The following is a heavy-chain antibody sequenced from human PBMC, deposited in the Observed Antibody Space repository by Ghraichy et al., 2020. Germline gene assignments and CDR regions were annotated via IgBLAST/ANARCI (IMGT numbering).Heavy chain of an antibody. V-gene: IGHV1-46*01. CDR2: VHPSGGST. J-gene: IGHJ3*01. CDR1: GDTFTSNY. Sequence: ASVKVSCKASGDTFTSNYVHWVRQAPGQGLEWMGIVHPSGGSTRFAQKFEGRVTMTRDTPTSTVYMELSSLRSEDTAVYYCASVRSGTRNGGDGFDVWGHGTMVTVSS. CDR3: ASVRSGTRNGGDGFDV. D-gene: IGHD1-14*01.